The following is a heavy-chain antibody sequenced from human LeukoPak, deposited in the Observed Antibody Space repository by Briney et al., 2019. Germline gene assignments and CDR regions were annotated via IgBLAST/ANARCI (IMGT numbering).Heavy chain of an antibody. D-gene: IGHD3-22*01. J-gene: IGHJ4*02. CDR2: INHSGST. V-gene: IGHV4-34*01. CDR3: ARGAQTYYDKAPVDY. CDR1: GGSFSGYY. Sequence: SETLSLTCAVYGGSFSGYYWSWIRQPPAKGLEWIGEINHSGSTNYNPSLKSRVTISVDTSKSQFSLKLSSVTAADTAVYYCARGAQTYYDKAPVDYWGQGTLVTVSS.